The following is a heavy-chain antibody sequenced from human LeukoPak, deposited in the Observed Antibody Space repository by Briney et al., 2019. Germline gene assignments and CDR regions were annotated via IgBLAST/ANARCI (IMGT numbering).Heavy chain of an antibody. D-gene: IGHD3-3*01. Sequence: SETLSLTCTVSGGSISSSSYYWGRIRQPPGKGLEWIGSIYYSGSTYYNPSLKSRVTISVDTSKNQFSLKLSSVTAADTAVYYCARGETYYDFWSGYRYYFDYWGQGTLVTVSS. V-gene: IGHV4-39*07. J-gene: IGHJ4*02. CDR2: IYYSGST. CDR3: ARGETYYDFWSGYRYYFDY. CDR1: GGSISSSSYY.